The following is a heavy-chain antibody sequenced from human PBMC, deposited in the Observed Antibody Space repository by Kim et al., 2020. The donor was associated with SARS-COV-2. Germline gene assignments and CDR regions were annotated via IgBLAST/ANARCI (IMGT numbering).Heavy chain of an antibody. CDR1: GFSLSTSGVG. J-gene: IGHJ4*02. V-gene: IGHV2-5*02. D-gene: IGHD6-13*01. Sequence: SGPTLVNPTQTLTLTCTFSGFSLSTSGVGVGWIRQPPGKALEWLALIYWDDDKRYSPSLKSRLTITKDTSKNQVVLTMTNMDPVDTATYYCAHDGTIAAAGTGGFDYWGQGTLVTVSS. CDR3: AHDGTIAAAGTGGFDY. CDR2: IYWDDDK.